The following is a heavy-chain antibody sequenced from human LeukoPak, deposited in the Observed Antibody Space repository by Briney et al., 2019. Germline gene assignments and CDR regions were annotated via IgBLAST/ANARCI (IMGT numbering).Heavy chain of an antibody. J-gene: IGHJ4*02. D-gene: IGHD6-19*01. CDR3: AKRTSMAGANFDF. Sequence: GGSLRLSCAASGFTFSSYAMSWVRQAPGKGLEWVSGISGSGGSTYYADSVKGRFTISRDNSKNTVYLQMNSLSPDDTAVYYCAKRTSMAGANFDFWGQGTLVTVSS. CDR1: GFTFSSYA. V-gene: IGHV3-23*01. CDR2: ISGSGGST.